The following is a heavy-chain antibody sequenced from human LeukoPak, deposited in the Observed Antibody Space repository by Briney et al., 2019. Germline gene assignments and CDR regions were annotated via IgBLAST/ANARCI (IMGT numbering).Heavy chain of an antibody. CDR3: ARDLRENGDYADDAFDI. CDR1: GFTFSSYE. Sequence: GGSLRLSCAASGFTFSSYEMNWVRQAPGKGLEWVSYISSSGSTIYYADSVKGRFTISRDNAKNSLYLQMNSLRAEDTAVYYCARDLRENGDYADDAFDIWGQGTMVTVSS. V-gene: IGHV3-48*03. J-gene: IGHJ3*02. D-gene: IGHD4-17*01. CDR2: ISSSGSTI.